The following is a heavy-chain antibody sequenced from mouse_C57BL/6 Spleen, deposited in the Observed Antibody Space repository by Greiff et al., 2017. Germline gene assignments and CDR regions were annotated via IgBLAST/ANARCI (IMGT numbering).Heavy chain of an antibody. Sequence: LMEPGPSVKISCKASGFTFTDYYMHWVKQSHGKSLEWIGYINPNNGGTSYNQKFKGKATLTVNKSSSTAYMELRSLTSEDSAVYYCARWLLPDAMDYWGQGTSVTVSS. CDR3: ARWLLPDAMDY. J-gene: IGHJ4*01. D-gene: IGHD2-3*01. CDR2: INPNNGGT. V-gene: IGHV1-22*01. CDR1: GFTFTDYY.